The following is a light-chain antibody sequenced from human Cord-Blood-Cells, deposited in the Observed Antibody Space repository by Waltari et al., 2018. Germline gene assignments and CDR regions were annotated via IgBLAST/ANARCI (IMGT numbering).Light chain of an antibody. CDR3: QQSYSTHQT. CDR1: QSISSY. V-gene: IGKV1-39*01. Sequence: DIQITQSPSSLSASVGDRVTITCRASQSISSYLNWYQQKPGQAPKLLIYAASSLQSGVPARFSGSGSGTDFTLTISSLQPEDFATYYCQQSYSTHQTFGQGTKVEIK. CDR2: AAS. J-gene: IGKJ1*01.